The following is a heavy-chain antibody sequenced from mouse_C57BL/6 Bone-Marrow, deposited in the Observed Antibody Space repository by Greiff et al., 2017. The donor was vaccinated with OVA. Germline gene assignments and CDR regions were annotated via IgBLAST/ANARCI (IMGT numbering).Heavy chain of an antibody. CDR3: ASWYDYDRFDY. Sequence: QVQLKQPGAELVKPGASVTLSCKASGYTFTSYWMQWVKQRPGQGLEWIGEIDPSDSYTNYNQKFKGKATLTVDTSSSTAYLQLSSLTSEDSAVYYCASWYDYDRFDYWGQGTTLTVSS. CDR1: GYTFTSYW. D-gene: IGHD2-4*01. J-gene: IGHJ2*01. V-gene: IGHV1-50*01. CDR2: IDPSDSYT.